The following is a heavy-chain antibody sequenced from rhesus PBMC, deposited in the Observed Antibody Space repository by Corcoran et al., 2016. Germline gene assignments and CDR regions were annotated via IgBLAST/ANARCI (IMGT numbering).Heavy chain of an antibody. CDR1: GYSISSGYG. Sequence: QVQLQESGPGLVKPSETLSLSCAVSGYSISSGYGWSWIRQPPGKGLEWIGYISYSGSSYDTPSFKSRVTMSIDTSKNQFSLKVSSVTAADTAVYYCARGGAAAGWYFDYWGQGVLVTVSS. V-gene: IGHV4-127*01. J-gene: IGHJ4*01. D-gene: IGHD6-25*01. CDR2: ISYSGSS. CDR3: ARGGAAAGWYFDY.